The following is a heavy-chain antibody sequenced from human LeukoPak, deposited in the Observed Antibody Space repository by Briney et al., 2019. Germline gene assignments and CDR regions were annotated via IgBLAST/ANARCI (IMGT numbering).Heavy chain of an antibody. D-gene: IGHD4-4*01. V-gene: IGHV4-39*07. Sequence: SETLSLTCTVSGGSISSSSYYWGWIRQPPGKGLEWIGSIYYSGSTYYNPSLKSRVTISVDTSKNQFSLKLSSVTAADTAVYYCARDRHYSNYDYGMDVWGQGTTVTVSS. J-gene: IGHJ6*02. CDR3: ARDRHYSNYDYGMDV. CDR1: GGSISSSSYY. CDR2: IYYSGST.